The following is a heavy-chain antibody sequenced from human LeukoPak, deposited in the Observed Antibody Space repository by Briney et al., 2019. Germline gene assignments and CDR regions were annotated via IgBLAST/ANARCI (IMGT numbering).Heavy chain of an antibody. V-gene: IGHV1-18*01. CDR2: ISGYNGNT. J-gene: IGHJ4*02. CDR3: ARDLDCSGGSCYVH. D-gene: IGHD2-15*01. CDR1: GYTFTSYG. Sequence: GASVKVSCKASGYTFTSYGISWVRQAPGQGLEWMGWISGYNGNTNYAQKLQGRVTMTTDTSTSTAYMGLSRLRSDDTAVYYCARDLDCSGGSCYVHWGQGTLVTVSS.